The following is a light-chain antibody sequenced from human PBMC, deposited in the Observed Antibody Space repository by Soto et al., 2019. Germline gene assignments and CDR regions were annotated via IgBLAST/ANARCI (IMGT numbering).Light chain of an antibody. CDR3: AAWDDSLNVLYV. J-gene: IGLJ1*01. V-gene: IGLV1-44*01. CDR1: SSNIGSNT. CDR2: SNN. Sequence: QSVLTQPPSASGNPGQRVTISCSGSSSNIGSNTVNWYQQLPGTAPKLLISSNNQRPSGVPDRFSGSKSGTSASLAISGLQSEDEADYYCAAWDDSLNVLYVFGTGTKLTVL.